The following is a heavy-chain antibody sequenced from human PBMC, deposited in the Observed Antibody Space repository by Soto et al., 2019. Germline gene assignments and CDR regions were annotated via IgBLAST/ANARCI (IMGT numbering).Heavy chain of an antibody. CDR2: ISSSSSYI. CDR1: GFTFSSYS. V-gene: IGHV3-21*01. CDR3: AGGDTCYHYMDG. D-gene: IGHD3-16*01. J-gene: IGHJ6*03. Sequence: GGSLRLSCAASGFTFSSYSMNWVRQAPGRGLEWVSSISSSSSYIYYADSVKGRFTISRDNAKNSLYLQMNSLRAEDTSVYYRAGGDTCYHYMDGWGKEPTITLSS.